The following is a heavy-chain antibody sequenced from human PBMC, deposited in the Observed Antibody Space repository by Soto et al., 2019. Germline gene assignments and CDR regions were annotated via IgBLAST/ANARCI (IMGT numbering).Heavy chain of an antibody. CDR2: ISYDGSHK. J-gene: IGHJ4*02. CDR1: GFTFNTFA. V-gene: IGHV3-30-3*01. D-gene: IGHD2-2*01. CDR3: ASPIVTAANFDY. Sequence: QVQLVESGGGVVQPGRSLRLSCATSGFTFNTFAMHWVRQAPGKGLEWLAVISYDGSHKYYADSVKGRFTISRDNSKNTLYLQMNSLRAEDTAVYYCASPIVTAANFDYWGQGTLVTVSS.